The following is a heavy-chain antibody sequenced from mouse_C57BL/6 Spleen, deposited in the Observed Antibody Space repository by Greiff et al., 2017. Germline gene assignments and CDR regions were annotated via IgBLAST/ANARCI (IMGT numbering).Heavy chain of an antibody. CDR2: IDPENGET. J-gene: IGHJ2*01. CDR1: GFNIKDYY. V-gene: IGHV14-2*01. Sequence: VQLQQSGAELVKPGASVKLSCTASGFNIKDYYMNWVKQRTEKGLEWIGRIDPENGETRYAPKFQGKATITADTSSNTAYLQLSSLTSEDTAVYYCARIYDYGGNYFDYWGQGTTLTVSS. D-gene: IGHD2-4*01. CDR3: ARIYDYGGNYFDY.